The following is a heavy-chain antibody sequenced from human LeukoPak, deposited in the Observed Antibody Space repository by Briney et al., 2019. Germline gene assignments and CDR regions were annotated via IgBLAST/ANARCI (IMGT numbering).Heavy chain of an antibody. Sequence: GGSLRLSCTVSGFTLSSYEMSWIRQAPGKGLEWVSAISGSGGSTYYADSVKGRFTISRDNSKNTLYLQMNSLRAEDTAVYYCAKSPLERFGELFPYYFDYWGQGTLVTVSS. CDR2: ISGSGGST. D-gene: IGHD3-10*01. J-gene: IGHJ4*02. CDR1: GFTLSSYE. CDR3: AKSPLERFGELFPYYFDY. V-gene: IGHV3-23*01.